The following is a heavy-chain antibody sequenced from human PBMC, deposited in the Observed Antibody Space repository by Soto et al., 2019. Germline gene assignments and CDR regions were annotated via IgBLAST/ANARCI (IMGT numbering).Heavy chain of an antibody. CDR3: ARGLSRAAPYAPDI. CDR1: GFSFSDYY. D-gene: IGHD6-25*01. V-gene: IGHV3-11*01. CDR2: ISSSGSTI. J-gene: IGHJ3*02. Sequence: RRLSCAASGFSFSDYYMSWIRQAPGKGLEWVSYISSSGSTIYYADSVKGRFTISRDNAKNSLYMQMNSLRSEDTAVYYCARGLSRAAPYAPDIWGQGTMVTVSS.